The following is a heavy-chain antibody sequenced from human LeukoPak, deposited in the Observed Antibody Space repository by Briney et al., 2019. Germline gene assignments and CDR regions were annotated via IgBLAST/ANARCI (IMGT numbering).Heavy chain of an antibody. CDR1: GFTFSDHY. V-gene: IGHV3-72*01. CDR3: VRVDQQYYFDY. Sequence: GGSLRLSCAASGFTFSDHYMDWVRQAPGKGLEWVGRTRNKANGYTTEYAAPVKGRFTISRDDSKNSLYLQMNSLKTEDTAVYYCVRVDQQYYFDYWGLGTLVTVSS. D-gene: IGHD2-2*01. CDR2: TRNKANGYTT. J-gene: IGHJ4*02.